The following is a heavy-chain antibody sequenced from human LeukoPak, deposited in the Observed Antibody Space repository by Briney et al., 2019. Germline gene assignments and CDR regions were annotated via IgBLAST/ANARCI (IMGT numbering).Heavy chain of an antibody. V-gene: IGHV3-48*01. D-gene: IGHD6-13*01. CDR3: AKGSSSWYVEEYYFDY. CDR1: GFTFGDHI. J-gene: IGHJ4*02. CDR2: VSGSGSTV. Sequence: GGSLRLSCAASGFTFGDHIMNWVRQLPGKRLEWVAYVSGSGSTVYYADSVKGRFTVSRDNGKSSLYLQMNSLRVEDTAVYYCAKGSSSWYVEEYYFDYWGQGTLVTVSS.